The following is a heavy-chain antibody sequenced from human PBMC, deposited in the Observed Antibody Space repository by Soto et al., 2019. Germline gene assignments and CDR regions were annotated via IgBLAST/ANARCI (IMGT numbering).Heavy chain of an antibody. J-gene: IGHJ6*03. CDR1: GFSFNNYD. CDR2: IGFAGDP. Sequence: EVQLVESGGGLVQPGGSLRLSCAASGFSFNNYDMHWVRQVAGKGLEWVSAIGFAGDPFYTDSVKGRFTISRENAKDSLFLQMNNLRGGDTAVYYCARGSFGARNFLAYMDVWGRGTTVAVSS. D-gene: IGHD2-15*01. CDR3: ARGSFGARNFLAYMDV. V-gene: IGHV3-13*05.